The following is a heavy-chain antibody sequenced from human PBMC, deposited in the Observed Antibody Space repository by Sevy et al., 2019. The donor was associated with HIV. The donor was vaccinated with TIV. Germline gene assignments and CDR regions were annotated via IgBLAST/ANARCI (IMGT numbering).Heavy chain of an antibody. CDR2: ISWNSGSI. Sequence: GGSLRLSCAASGFTFDDYAMHWVRQAPGKGLEWVSAISWNSGSIGYADSVKGRFTISRDNAKNSLYLQMNSLIAEDTALYYCAKDTAPHYYDSSGQYYYYYGMDVWGQGTMVTVSS. CDR1: GFTFDDYA. D-gene: IGHD3-22*01. J-gene: IGHJ6*02. V-gene: IGHV3-9*01. CDR3: AKDTAPHYYDSSGQYYYYYGMDV.